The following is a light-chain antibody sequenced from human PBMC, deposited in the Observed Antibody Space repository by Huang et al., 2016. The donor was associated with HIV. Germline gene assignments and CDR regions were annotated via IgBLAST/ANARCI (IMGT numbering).Light chain of an antibody. CDR3: QQFNHYPLT. J-gene: IGKJ4*01. Sequence: QLTQSPSSLSASVGDRVTLTCRASQGISNTLAWYQQKPGKAPKILIYDAASLQTGARARCSGSGSGTDFTLTISSLQPEDCATYYCQQFNHYPLTFGGGTKVEIE. CDR1: QGISNT. V-gene: IGKV1D-13*01. CDR2: DAA.